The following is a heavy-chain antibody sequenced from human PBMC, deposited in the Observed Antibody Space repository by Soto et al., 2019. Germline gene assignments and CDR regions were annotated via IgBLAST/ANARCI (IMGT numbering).Heavy chain of an antibody. CDR2: ISSGGTTI. CDR1: GFTFSDYY. V-gene: IGHV3-11*01. D-gene: IGHD3-22*01. CDR3: ATKGGGYYFQFDP. J-gene: IGHJ5*02. Sequence: GGSLRVSCAASGFTFSDYYMSWIRQAPGKGLEWVSYISSGGTTIYYADSVKGRFTISRDDAKNSLFLQMNSLRPEDTAVYFCATKGGGYYFQFDPWGQGTLVTVSS.